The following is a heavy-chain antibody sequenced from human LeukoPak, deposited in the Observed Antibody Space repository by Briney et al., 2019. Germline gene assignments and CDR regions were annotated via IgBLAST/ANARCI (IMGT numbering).Heavy chain of an antibody. CDR1: GFTFTNYW. CDR2: LPPDELGI. D-gene: IGHD6-6*01. J-gene: IGHJ4*02. CDR3: VGTIASRGSEY. Sequence: GGSLRLSCAASGFTFTNYWMHWVRQAPGMGLVWVSRLPPDELGIIYADSVKGRFTVSRDNAKNTVYLQMNNLRVDDTAMYYCVGTIASRGSEYWGQGALVTVTS. V-gene: IGHV3-74*01.